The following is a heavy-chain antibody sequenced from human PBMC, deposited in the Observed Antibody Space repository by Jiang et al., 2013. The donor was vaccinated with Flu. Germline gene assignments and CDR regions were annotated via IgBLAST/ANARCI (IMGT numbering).Heavy chain of an antibody. J-gene: IGHJ4*02. V-gene: IGHV4-59*08. Sequence: LTCTVSGGSISSYYWSWIRQPPRKGLEWIGYIYYSGSTNYNPSLKSRVTISVDTSKNQFSLKLSSVTAADTAVYYCARHGVQWELLNFDYWGQGTLVTVSS. CDR3: ARHGVQWELLNFDY. D-gene: IGHD1-26*01. CDR2: IYYSGST. CDR1: GGSISSYY.